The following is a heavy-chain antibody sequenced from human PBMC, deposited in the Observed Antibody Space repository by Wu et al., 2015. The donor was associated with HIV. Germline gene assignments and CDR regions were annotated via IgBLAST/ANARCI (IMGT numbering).Heavy chain of an antibody. CDR1: GGTFSSYT. V-gene: IGHV1-69*12. CDR2: IIPISGTA. Sequence: QVQLAQSGAEVKKPGSSVRVSCKASGGTFSSYTFNWVRQAPGQGLEWMGGIIPISGTADYAQKFQGRITITADESTRTIYLELSSLRSEDTAVYFCARELLWGEDFWGQGNPGHRLL. D-gene: IGHD2-21*01. CDR3: ARELLWGEDF. J-gene: IGHJ4*02.